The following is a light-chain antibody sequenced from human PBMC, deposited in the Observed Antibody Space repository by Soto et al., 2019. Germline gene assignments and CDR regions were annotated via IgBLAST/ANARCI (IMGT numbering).Light chain of an antibody. Sequence: SVLTQPASGSRSPGQSSTISCTGTSSDIGAYNFVSWYQQHPGKAPKLMLYDVNIRPSGVSNRFSGSKSGNTASLTISGLQAEDEADYYCTSWTTSTTMIFGGGTKVTVL. CDR2: DVN. V-gene: IGLV2-14*03. CDR1: SSDIGAYNF. J-gene: IGLJ2*01. CDR3: TSWTTSTTMI.